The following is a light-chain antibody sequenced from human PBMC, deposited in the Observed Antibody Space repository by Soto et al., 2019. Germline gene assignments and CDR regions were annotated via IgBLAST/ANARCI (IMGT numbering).Light chain of an antibody. CDR1: RSNIGSNT. Sequence: QSVLTQTPSASGTPGQRVTISCSGSRSNIGSNTVTWYQQLPGAAPTVLIHSNNQRPSGVPDRFSGSKSGTSASLAISGLQSDAEADYYCATWDDSLKGYVFGTGTKLTVL. CDR3: ATWDDSLKGYV. J-gene: IGLJ1*01. CDR2: SNN. V-gene: IGLV1-44*01.